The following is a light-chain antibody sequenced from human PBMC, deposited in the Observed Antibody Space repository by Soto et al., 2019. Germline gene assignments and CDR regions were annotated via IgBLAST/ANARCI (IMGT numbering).Light chain of an antibody. CDR3: QQYATVPFT. V-gene: IGKV3D-20*01. J-gene: IGKJ4*01. CDR1: QSVTSSY. Sequence: EIVLTQSPATLSLSPGERATLSCGASQSVTSSYLDWHQHRPGLAPRLLLYDTSRSTTGIPARFRGSGSGAGFTFTISRLEPKDFAVDYYQQYATVPFTFGGGTNVVI. CDR2: DTS.